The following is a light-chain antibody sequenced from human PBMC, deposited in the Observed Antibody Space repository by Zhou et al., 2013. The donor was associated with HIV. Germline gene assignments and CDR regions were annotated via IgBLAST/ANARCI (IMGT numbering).Light chain of an antibody. J-gene: IGKJ1*01. Sequence: EVVLTQSPGTLSLSPGERATLSCRASQSVSSSYLAWYQQKPGQAPRLLIYGTSSRATDIPDGFSGSGSGTDFTLTVSRLEPEDFAVYYCQQYANSPQTFGQGTKVEIK. CDR3: QQYANSPQT. V-gene: IGKV3-20*01. CDR2: GTS. CDR1: QSVSSSY.